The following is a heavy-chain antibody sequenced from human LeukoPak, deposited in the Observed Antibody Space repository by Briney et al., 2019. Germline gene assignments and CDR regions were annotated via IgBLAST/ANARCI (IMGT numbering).Heavy chain of an antibody. CDR3: AKDPLGFCTRATCRYLDS. J-gene: IGHJ4*02. CDR1: GFTFSSYG. V-gene: IGHV3-30*02. Sequence: QPGGSLRLSCAASGFTFSSYGMHWVRQAPGNGLVWVAFIWYDGSNRYYADSVKGRFTNSRDNSENTLFLQMSSLRTEDTAVYYCAKDPLGFCTRATCRYLDSWGQGTLVTVSS. CDR2: IWYDGSNR. D-gene: IGHD2-8*01.